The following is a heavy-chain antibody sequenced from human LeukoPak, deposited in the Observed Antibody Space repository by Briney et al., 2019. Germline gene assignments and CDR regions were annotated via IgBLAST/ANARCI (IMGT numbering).Heavy chain of an antibody. CDR3: AKAAAGEGYFDY. CDR2: ISYDGSNK. J-gene: IGHJ4*02. Sequence: GRSLRLSCAASGFTSSSYGMHWVRQAPGKGLEWVAVISYDGSNKYYADSVKGRFTISRDNSKNTLYLQMNSLRAEDTAVYYCAKAAAGEGYFDYWGQGTLVTVSS. D-gene: IGHD6-13*01. CDR1: GFTSSSYG. V-gene: IGHV3-30*18.